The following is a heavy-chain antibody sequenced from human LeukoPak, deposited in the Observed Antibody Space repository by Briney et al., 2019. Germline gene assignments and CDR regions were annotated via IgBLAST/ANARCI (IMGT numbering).Heavy chain of an antibody. Sequence: ASVKVSCKASGYTFTGYYMHWVRQAPGQGLEWMGWINPNSGGTNYAQKFQGRVTMTRDTSISTAYMELSRLRSDDTAVYYCARGQDDYGDYVFSDYWGQGTLVTVSS. J-gene: IGHJ4*02. CDR1: GYTFTGYY. V-gene: IGHV1-2*02. CDR3: ARGQDDYGDYVFSDY. D-gene: IGHD4-17*01. CDR2: INPNSGGT.